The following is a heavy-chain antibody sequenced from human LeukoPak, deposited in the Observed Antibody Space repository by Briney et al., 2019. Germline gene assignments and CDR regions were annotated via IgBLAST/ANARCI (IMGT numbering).Heavy chain of an antibody. Sequence: GESLNISCRGSGYSFSIYWIAWVRQMPGKGLEWMGIIYPGDSDTRYSPPFQGQVTISADKSISTAYLQWSSLKASDTAMYYCARGEGGTREECWFDPWGQGTLVTVSS. CDR2: IYPGDSDT. J-gene: IGHJ5*02. CDR1: GYSFSIYW. V-gene: IGHV5-51*01. CDR3: ARGEGGTREECWFDP. D-gene: IGHD3-16*01.